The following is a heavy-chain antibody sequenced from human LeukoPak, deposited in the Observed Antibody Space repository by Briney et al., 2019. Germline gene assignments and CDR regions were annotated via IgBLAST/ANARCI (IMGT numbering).Heavy chain of an antibody. CDR2: INGGGEGT. CDR3: AKNGIDSGWYESFDH. D-gene: IGHD6-19*01. Sequence: RGSLRLSCAASEFTFSRSAMSWVRQAPGKGLEWVSTINGGGEGTHYADSVMGRFTVSRDNSKNTLYLQMTSLRAEDTATYYCAKNGIDSGWYESFDHWGQGTLVTVSS. V-gene: IGHV3-23*01. J-gene: IGHJ4*02. CDR1: EFTFSRSA.